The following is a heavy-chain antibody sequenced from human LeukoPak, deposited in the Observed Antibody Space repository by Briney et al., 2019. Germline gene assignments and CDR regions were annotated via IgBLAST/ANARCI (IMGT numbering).Heavy chain of an antibody. CDR2: MNPNSGNT. D-gene: IGHD6-6*01. V-gene: IGHV1-8*01. CDR1: GYTFTSYD. CDR3: ARESSSAGPYYYYYMDV. Sequence: GASAKVSCNASGYTFTSYDISWAREGNGKGPEWLGWMNPNSGNTSYAQKFQGRVTMTRNTSISTAYMELSSLRSEDTAVYYCARESSSAGPYYYYYMDVWGKGTTVTVSS. J-gene: IGHJ6*03.